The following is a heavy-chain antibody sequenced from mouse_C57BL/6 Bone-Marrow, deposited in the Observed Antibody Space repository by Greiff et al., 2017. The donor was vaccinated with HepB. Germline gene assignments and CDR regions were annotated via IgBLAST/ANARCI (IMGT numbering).Heavy chain of an antibody. CDR1: GYAFSSSW. J-gene: IGHJ3*01. Sequence: QVQLKESGPELVKPGASVKISCKASGYAFSSSWWNWVKQRPGKGLEWIGRIYPGDGDTNYNGKFKGKATLTADKSSSTAYMQLSSLTSEDSAVYFCARRRGCAYWGQGTLVTVSA. CDR2: IYPGDGDT. V-gene: IGHV1-82*01. CDR3: ARRRGCAY.